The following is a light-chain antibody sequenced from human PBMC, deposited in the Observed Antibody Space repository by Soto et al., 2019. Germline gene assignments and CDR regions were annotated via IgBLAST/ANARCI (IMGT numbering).Light chain of an antibody. CDR2: GAS. CDR3: PQSSQRPLP. Sequence: GVTQSAAALSVSPGERATLSCRASQSFTSNLAWYQQKPGQAPRLLIYGASTRATGIPARFGGSGSATEFTLTISSLQSEDFAVYYCPQSSQRPLPFGGRTKV. CDR1: QSFTSN. J-gene: IGKJ4*01. V-gene: IGKV3-15*01.